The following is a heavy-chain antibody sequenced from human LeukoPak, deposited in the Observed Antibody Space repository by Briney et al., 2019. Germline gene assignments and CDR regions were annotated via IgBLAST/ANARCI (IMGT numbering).Heavy chain of an antibody. CDR2: ISGNGGNT. Sequence: WGSLRLSCSASGFTFSSYAMHWVRQAPGKGLEYVSAISGNGGNTYYADSLKGRFTISRDNSKNTLYLQMSSLRVEDTAVYYCVITSARGPLDYWGQGTLVSVSS. D-gene: IGHD6-6*01. CDR3: VITSARGPLDY. J-gene: IGHJ4*02. CDR1: GFTFSSYA. V-gene: IGHV3-64D*09.